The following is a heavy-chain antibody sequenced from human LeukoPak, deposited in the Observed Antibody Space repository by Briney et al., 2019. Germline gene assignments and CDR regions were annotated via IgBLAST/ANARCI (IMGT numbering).Heavy chain of an antibody. V-gene: IGHV4-30-2*01. J-gene: IGHJ5*02. CDR2: INHSGST. Sequence: SQTLSLTCTVSGGSISSGAYYWSWIRQPPGKGLEWIGEINHSGSTNYNPSLKSRVTISVDTSKNQFSLKLSSVTAADTAVYYCARGRKWLRSWVLAEGSFDPWGQGTLVTVSS. CDR3: ARGRKWLRSWVLAEGSFDP. D-gene: IGHD5-12*01. CDR1: GGSISSGAYY.